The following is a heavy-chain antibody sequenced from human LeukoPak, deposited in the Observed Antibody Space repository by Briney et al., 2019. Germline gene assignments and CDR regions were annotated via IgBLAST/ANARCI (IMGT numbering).Heavy chain of an antibody. CDR2: IIPIFGTA. D-gene: IGHD2-2*01. J-gene: IGHJ6*02. Sequence: SVKVSCKASGGTFSSYAISWVRQAPGQGLEWMGGIIPIFGTANYAQKFQGRVTITADESTSTAYMELSSLRSEDTAVYYCASEGYCSSTSCSNYYYYGMDVWGQGTTVAVSS. CDR1: GGTFSSYA. V-gene: IGHV1-69*13. CDR3: ASEGYCSSTSCSNYYYYGMDV.